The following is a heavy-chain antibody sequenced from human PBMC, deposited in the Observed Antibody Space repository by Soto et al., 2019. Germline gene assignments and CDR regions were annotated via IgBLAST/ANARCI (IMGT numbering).Heavy chain of an antibody. D-gene: IGHD2-15*01. J-gene: IGHJ4*01. V-gene: IGHV3-23*01. CDR3: AKARCSGDTCYVPDY. CDR1: GFTFSSYT. Sequence: GGSLRLSCAASGFTFSSYTMAWVRQAPGKGLEWVSSISGSGGSPYYADSVQGRFTISRDNYKNTVSLQMNSLRAEDTAFYYCAKARCSGDTCYVPDYWGHGTLVTVSS. CDR2: ISGSGGSP.